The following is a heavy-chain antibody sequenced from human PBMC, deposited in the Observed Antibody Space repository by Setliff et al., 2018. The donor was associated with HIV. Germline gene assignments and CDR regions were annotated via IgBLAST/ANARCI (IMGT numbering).Heavy chain of an antibody. V-gene: IGHV3-7*03. D-gene: IGHD3-22*01. CDR1: GFTFSSYP. CDR2: IKQDGSEI. Sequence: PGGSLRLSCAASGFTFSSYPMNWVRQAPGKGLAWVASIKQDGSEIYYVDSVKGRFTITRDNARCALFLQMNNLRADDTALYYCTRGSSGCKYYYYYYMDLWGSGTTVTVSS. J-gene: IGHJ6*03. CDR3: TRGSSGCKYYYYYYMDL.